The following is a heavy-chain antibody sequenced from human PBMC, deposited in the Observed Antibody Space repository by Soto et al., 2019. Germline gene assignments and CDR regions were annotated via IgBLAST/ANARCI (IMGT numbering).Heavy chain of an antibody. Sequence: PGGSLRLSCAASGFTFSSYAMHWVRQAPGKGLEWVAVISYDGSNKYYADSVKGRFTISRDNSKNTLYLQMNSLRAEDTAVYYCAILPTRGSPDAFDIWGQGTMVTVSS. D-gene: IGHD1-26*01. J-gene: IGHJ3*02. CDR1: GFTFSSYA. CDR2: ISYDGSNK. V-gene: IGHV3-30-3*01. CDR3: AILPTRGSPDAFDI.